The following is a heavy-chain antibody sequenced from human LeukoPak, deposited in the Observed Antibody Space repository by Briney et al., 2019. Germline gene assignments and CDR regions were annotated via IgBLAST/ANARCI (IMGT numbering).Heavy chain of an antibody. CDR1: GYTFTSYD. D-gene: IGHD3-3*01. CDR2: MNPNSGNT. Sequence: GASVKVSCKASGYTFTSYDINWVRQATGQGLEWMGWMNPNSGNTGYAQKFQGRVTMTRNTSISTAYMELSSLRSEDTAVYYCARGLSTSFWSGYYANFDYWGQGTLVTVSS. CDR3: ARGLSTSFWSGYYANFDY. J-gene: IGHJ4*02. V-gene: IGHV1-8*01.